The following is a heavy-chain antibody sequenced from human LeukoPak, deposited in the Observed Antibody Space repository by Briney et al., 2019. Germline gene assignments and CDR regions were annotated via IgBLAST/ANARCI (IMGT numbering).Heavy chain of an antibody. V-gene: IGHV3-48*04. Sequence: PGGSLRLSCAASGFTVSSNYMSWVRQAPGKGLEWVSYISSSSSIMYYADSVQGRFTLSRDNAKNLLYLQMNSLRAEDTAVYYCAKQWNRIAAAGRNWFDPWGQGTLVTVSS. CDR3: AKQWNRIAAAGRNWFDP. D-gene: IGHD6-13*01. CDR1: GFTVSSNY. CDR2: ISSSSSIM. J-gene: IGHJ5*02.